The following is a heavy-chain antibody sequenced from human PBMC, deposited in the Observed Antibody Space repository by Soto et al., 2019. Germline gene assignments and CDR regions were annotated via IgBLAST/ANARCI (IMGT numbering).Heavy chain of an antibody. CDR3: ARLCCGGSSVNERRWFDP. D-gene: IGHD2-15*01. CDR2: INAGNGNT. CDR1: GYTFTSYA. V-gene: IGHV1-3*01. J-gene: IGHJ5*02. Sequence: ASVKVSCKASGYTFTSYAMHWVRQAPGQRLEWMGWINAGNGNTKYSQKFQGRVTITRDTSASTAYMELSSLRSEDTAVYYCARLCCGGSSVNERRWFDPWGQGTLVTVSS.